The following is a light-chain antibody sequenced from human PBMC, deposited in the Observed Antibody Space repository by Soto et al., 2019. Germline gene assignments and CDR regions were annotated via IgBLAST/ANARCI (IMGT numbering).Light chain of an antibody. CDR2: KAS. Sequence: DIQMTQYPSTLSASVGDRVTLTCRASQNISSWLAWYQQKPGKAPNLLIYKASTLKFGVPSRFGGSGSGTEFTLTVTSLQPDDFATYYCQQYSTYTTFGQGTKVEIK. CDR1: QNISSW. CDR3: QQYSTYTT. J-gene: IGKJ1*01. V-gene: IGKV1-5*03.